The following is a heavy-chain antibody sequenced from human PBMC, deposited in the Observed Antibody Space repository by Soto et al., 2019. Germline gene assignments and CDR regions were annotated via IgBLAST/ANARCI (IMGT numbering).Heavy chain of an antibody. D-gene: IGHD2-15*01. Sequence: QVQLVQSGDELKKPGASVKVSCKASDYTFNSYGISWVRKAPGQGLEWMGWLSGDNGDIKYAQKFQGRVTMTTDISTSTVYMELRSLSSXXXXXXXCAGSRGFGFDFWGQGTLVTVSS. CDR2: LSGDNGDI. V-gene: IGHV1-18*01. CDR1: DYTFNSYG. J-gene: IGHJ4*02. CDR3: AGSRGFGFDF.